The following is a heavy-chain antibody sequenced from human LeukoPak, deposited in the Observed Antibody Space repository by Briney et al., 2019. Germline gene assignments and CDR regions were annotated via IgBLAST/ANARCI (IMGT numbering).Heavy chain of an antibody. Sequence: PGGSLRLSCAASGFTFSSYWMSWVRQAPGKGLEWVAVISYDGSNKYYADSVKGRFTISRDNSKNTLYLQMNSLRAEDTAVYYCARSDSSGYYYLYYFDYWGQGTLVTVSS. CDR2: ISYDGSNK. CDR3: ARSDSSGYYYLYYFDY. V-gene: IGHV3-30-3*01. CDR1: GFTFSSYW. D-gene: IGHD3-22*01. J-gene: IGHJ4*02.